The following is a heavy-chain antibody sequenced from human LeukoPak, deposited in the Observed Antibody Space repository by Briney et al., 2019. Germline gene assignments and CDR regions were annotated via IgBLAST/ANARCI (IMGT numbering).Heavy chain of an antibody. D-gene: IGHD4-17*01. CDR1: GGSISSYY. CDR2: IYTSGST. J-gene: IGHJ4*02. Sequence: SETLSLTCTVCGGSISSYYWSWIRQPAGKGLEWIGRIYTSGSTNYNPSLKSRVTMSVDTSKNQFSLKLSSVTAADTAVYYCAREVMTTVISYYFDYWGQGTLVTVSS. V-gene: IGHV4-4*07. CDR3: AREVMTTVISYYFDY.